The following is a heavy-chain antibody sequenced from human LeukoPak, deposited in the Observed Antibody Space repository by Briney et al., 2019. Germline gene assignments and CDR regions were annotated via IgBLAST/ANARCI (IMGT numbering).Heavy chain of an antibody. D-gene: IGHD3-22*01. J-gene: IGHJ3*02. CDR3: ARVQYDTNI. V-gene: IGHV3-20*01. Sequence: GGSLRLSCAASGFIFDEYGMSWVRQAPGKGLEWVSGIKWNGANTGYGDSVKGRFTISRDNAKNSLHLQMSSLRAEDTALYHCARVQYDTNIWGQGTMVSVSS. CDR2: IKWNGANT. CDR1: GFIFDEYG.